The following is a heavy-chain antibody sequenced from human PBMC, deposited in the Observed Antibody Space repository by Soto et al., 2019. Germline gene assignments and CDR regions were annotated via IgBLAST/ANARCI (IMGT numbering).Heavy chain of an antibody. Sequence: VGSLRLSCAASGFSFSSYTMNWVRQAPGKGLEWVSSISSGSSSIYYADSVKGRFTISRDNANNSLYLQMNSLRAEDTAVYYCARGIAAPGTRFDPWGQGTLVTVSS. D-gene: IGHD6-13*01. J-gene: IGHJ5*02. CDR3: ARGIAAPGTRFDP. CDR1: GFSFSSYT. V-gene: IGHV3-21*01. CDR2: ISSGSSSI.